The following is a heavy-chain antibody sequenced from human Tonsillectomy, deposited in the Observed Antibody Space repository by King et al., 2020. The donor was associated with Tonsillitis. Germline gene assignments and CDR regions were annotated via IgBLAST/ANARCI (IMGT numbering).Heavy chain of an antibody. CDR3: ARNAYYDSSGSSHDAFDI. V-gene: IGHV4-59*01. CDR1: GGSISSYY. Sequence: VQLQESGPGLVKPSETLSLTCTVSGGSISSYYWSWIRQPPGKGLEWIGYIYYSGSTNYNPSLKSRVTISVDTSKNQFSLKLSSVTAADTAVYYCARNAYYDSSGSSHDAFDIWGQGTMVTVSS. CDR2: IYYSGST. J-gene: IGHJ3*02. D-gene: IGHD3-22*01.